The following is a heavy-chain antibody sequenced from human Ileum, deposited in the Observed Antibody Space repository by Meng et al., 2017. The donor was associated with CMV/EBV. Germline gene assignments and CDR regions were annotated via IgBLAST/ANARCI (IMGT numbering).Heavy chain of an antibody. V-gene: IGHV4-34*01. CDR2: INNRGST. D-gene: IGHD3-3*01. J-gene: IGHJ4*02. CDR3: ARASPQRRFLSY. CDR1: NSAFSDYY. Sequence: QVHLKQGGTRHLNPSATLSLVCAVHNSAFSDYYWTWIRQSPGKGLEWIGEINNRGSTNYNPSLKSRVTISIDTSRNQFSLKLTSMTAADTAVYYCARASPQRRFLSYWGQGTLVTVSS.